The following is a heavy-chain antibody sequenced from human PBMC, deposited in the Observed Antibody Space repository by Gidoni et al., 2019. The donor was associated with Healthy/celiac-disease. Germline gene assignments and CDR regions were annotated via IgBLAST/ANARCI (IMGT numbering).Heavy chain of an antibody. CDR2: IIPIFGTA. V-gene: IGHV1-69*01. Sequence: QVQLVQSGAEVKKPGSSVKVSSKASGGTFSSYAISWVRQAPGQGLAWMGGIIPIFGTANYAQKCQGRVTITADESTSTAYMELSSLRSEDTAVYYCARPSLAVAAHFQHWGQGTLVTVSS. D-gene: IGHD6-19*01. CDR1: GGTFSSYA. J-gene: IGHJ1*01. CDR3: ARPSLAVAAHFQH.